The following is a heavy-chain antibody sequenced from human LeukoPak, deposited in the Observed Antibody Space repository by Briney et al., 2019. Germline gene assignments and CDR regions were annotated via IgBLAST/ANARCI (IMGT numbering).Heavy chain of an antibody. V-gene: IGHV3-23*01. J-gene: IGHJ4*02. CDR3: AKALEGATRPGY. D-gene: IGHD1-26*01. CDR1: GFTFSSYA. CDR2: ISGSGGST. Sequence: GGSLRLSCAAPGFTFSSYAMTWVRQAPGRGLEWVSAISGSGGSTYYADSVKGRFTISRDNSQNMVYLQMNNLRAEDTALYYCAKALEGATRPGYWGQGTLVTVSS.